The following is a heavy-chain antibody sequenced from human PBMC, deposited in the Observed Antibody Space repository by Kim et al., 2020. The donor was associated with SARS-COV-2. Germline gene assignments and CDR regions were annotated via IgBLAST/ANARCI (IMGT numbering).Heavy chain of an antibody. V-gene: IGHV3-21*01. CDR3: ARTVLINYDFWSGYYNDPGY. Sequence: GGSLRLSCAASGFTFSSYSMNWVRQAPGKGLEWVSSISSSSSYIYYADSVKGRFTISRDNAKNSLYLQMNSLRAEDTAVYYCARTVLINYDFWSGYYNDPGYWRQGTLVTGSS. D-gene: IGHD3-3*01. J-gene: IGHJ4*02. CDR1: GFTFSSYS. CDR2: ISSSSSYI.